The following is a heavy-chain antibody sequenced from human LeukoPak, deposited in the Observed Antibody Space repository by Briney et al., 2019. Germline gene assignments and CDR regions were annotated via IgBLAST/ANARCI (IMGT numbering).Heavy chain of an antibody. CDR3: ANHDYGDPIYYYYGMDV. CDR1: GFTFSSYA. Sequence: GGSLRLSCAASGFTFSSYAMSWVRQAPGKGLEWVSAISGSGGSTYYADSVKGRFTISRDNSKSTLYLQMNSLRAEDTAVYYCANHDYGDPIYYYYGMDVWGQGTAVTVSS. D-gene: IGHD4-17*01. J-gene: IGHJ6*02. CDR2: ISGSGGST. V-gene: IGHV3-23*01.